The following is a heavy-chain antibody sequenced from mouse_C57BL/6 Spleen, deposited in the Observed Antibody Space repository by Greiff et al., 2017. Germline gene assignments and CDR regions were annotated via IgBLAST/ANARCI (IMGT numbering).Heavy chain of an antibody. CDR3: ARQGAVDY. Sequence: EVQRVESGGGLVKPGGSLKLSCAASGFTFSDYGMHWVRQAPEKGLEWVAYICSGSSTIYYADNVKGRFTISSDKAKNTLFLQITSLRSEDTAMYYCARQGAVDYWGQGTSVTVAS. CDR2: ICSGSSTI. J-gene: IGHJ4*01. V-gene: IGHV5-17*01. CDR1: GFTFSDYG.